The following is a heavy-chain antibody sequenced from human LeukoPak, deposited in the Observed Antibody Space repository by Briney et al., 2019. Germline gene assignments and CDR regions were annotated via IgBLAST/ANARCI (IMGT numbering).Heavy chain of an antibody. D-gene: IGHD4-11*01. Sequence: SETLSLTCSVSGGSISSSSYYWGWIRQPPGKGLEWIGSIYYSGNTYNNPSLKSRVTISVDTSKNQLSLKPTSVTAADTAVYYCAMHTVIAGSWSLDYWGQGTLVTVSS. CDR2: IYYSGNT. J-gene: IGHJ4*02. CDR1: GGSISSSSYY. V-gene: IGHV4-39*01. CDR3: AMHTVIAGSWSLDY.